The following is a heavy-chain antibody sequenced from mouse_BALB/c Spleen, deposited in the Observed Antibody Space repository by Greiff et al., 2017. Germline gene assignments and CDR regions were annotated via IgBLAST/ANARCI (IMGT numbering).Heavy chain of an antibody. CDR3: ARDDGY. V-gene: IGHV7-3*02. Sequence: EVQLQESGGGLVQPGGSLRLSCATSGFTFTDYYMSWVRQPPGKALEWLGFIRNKANGYTTEYSASVKGRFTISRDNSQSILYLQMNTLRAEDSATYYCARDDGYWGQGTTLTVSS. J-gene: IGHJ2*01. CDR1: GFTFTDYY. CDR2: IRNKANGYTT.